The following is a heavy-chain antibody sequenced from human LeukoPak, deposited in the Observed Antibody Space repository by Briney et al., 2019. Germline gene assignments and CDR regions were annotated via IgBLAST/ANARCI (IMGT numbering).Heavy chain of an antibody. J-gene: IGHJ4*02. D-gene: IGHD3-10*01. V-gene: IGHV3-23*01. CDR1: GFSFRDYA. CDR3: THYASGFFDY. Sequence: GGSLRLSCAASGFSFRDYAMTWVRQAPGKGLEWVSTISGSGGSPYYADSVKGRFTISRDNSKNTLYLQMNSLRAEDTAVYYCTHYASGFFDYWGQGTLVTVSS. CDR2: ISGSGGSP.